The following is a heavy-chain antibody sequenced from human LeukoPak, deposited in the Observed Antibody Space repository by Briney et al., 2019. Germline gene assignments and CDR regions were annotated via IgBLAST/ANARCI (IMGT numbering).Heavy chain of an antibody. Sequence: GGSLRLSCAASGYTFSTYWMAWVRQAPGKGLEWVANIKGDESARHQADSVKGRFTISRDNAQNSVYLQMSSLRGEDTAVYYCARDVGGSLDYWGQGTLVTVSS. CDR1: GYTFSTYW. CDR3: ARDVGGSLDY. CDR2: IKGDESAR. J-gene: IGHJ4*02. D-gene: IGHD1-26*01. V-gene: IGHV3-7*01.